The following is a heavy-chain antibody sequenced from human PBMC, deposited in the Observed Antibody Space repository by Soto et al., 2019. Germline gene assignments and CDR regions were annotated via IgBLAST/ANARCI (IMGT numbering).Heavy chain of an antibody. CDR1: GGSVSSGSYY. CDR2: IYYSGST. D-gene: IGHD3-10*01. J-gene: IGHJ6*02. Sequence: QVQLQESGPGLVKPSETLSLTCTVSGGSVSSGSYYWSWIRQPPGKGLEWIGYIYYSGSTNYHPSLKSRVTISVYTSKNQFSLKLSSVTAADTAVYYCARDLRFGDPYYYYGMDVWGQGTTVTVSS. V-gene: IGHV4-61*01. CDR3: ARDLRFGDPYYYYGMDV.